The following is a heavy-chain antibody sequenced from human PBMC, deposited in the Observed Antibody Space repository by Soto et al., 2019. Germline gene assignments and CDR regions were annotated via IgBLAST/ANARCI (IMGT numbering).Heavy chain of an antibody. J-gene: IGHJ6*02. CDR3: ACLPPIVVVPAAEHNQGAVYYYGMDV. CDR2: ISYDGSNK. V-gene: IGHV3-30-3*01. CDR1: GFTFSSYA. Sequence: PGGSLRLSCAASGFTFSSYAMHWFRQAPGKGLEWVAVISYDGSNKYYADSVKGRFTISRDNSKNTLYLQMNSLRAEDTAVYYCACLPPIVVVPAAEHNQGAVYYYGMDVWGQGTTVTVSS. D-gene: IGHD2-2*01.